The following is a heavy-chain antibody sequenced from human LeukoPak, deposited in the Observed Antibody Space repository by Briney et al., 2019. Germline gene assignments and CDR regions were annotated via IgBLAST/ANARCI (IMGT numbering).Heavy chain of an antibody. CDR1: GFTFSGYG. CDR2: ISYDGSNT. CDR3: ARVHVYSSSWYDH. V-gene: IGHV3-30*03. Sequence: GGSLRLSCAASGFTFSGYGMHWVRQAPGKGLDWVALISYDGSNTYYPGSVKGRFTISRENAKNSLYLQMNSLRAGDTAVYYCARVHVYSSSWYDHWGQGTLVTVSS. J-gene: IGHJ5*02. D-gene: IGHD6-13*01.